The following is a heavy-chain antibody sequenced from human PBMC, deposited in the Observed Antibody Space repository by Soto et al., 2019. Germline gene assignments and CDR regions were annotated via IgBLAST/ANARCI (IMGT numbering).Heavy chain of an antibody. V-gene: IGHV1-18*04. J-gene: IGHJ5*02. Sequence: ASVKVSCKTSGYAFTTYGVSWVRQAPGQGLEWMGWISAYNGNTNYAQKLQGRVTMTTDTSTSTAYMELRGLRSDDTAVYYCARDRYYYGSGSYYISWFDPWGQGTLVTVSS. CDR1: GYAFTTYG. CDR2: ISAYNGNT. D-gene: IGHD3-10*01. CDR3: ARDRYYYGSGSYYISWFDP.